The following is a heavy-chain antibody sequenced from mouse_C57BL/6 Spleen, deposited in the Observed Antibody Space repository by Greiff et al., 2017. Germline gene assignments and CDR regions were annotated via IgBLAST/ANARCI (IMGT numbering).Heavy chain of an antibody. J-gene: IGHJ3*01. V-gene: IGHV5-17*01. CDR2: ISSGSSTI. D-gene: IGHD4-1*01. CDR3: AGSWEGFPWFAY. CDR1: GFTFSDYG. Sequence: EVHLVESGGGLVKPGGSLKLSCAASGFTFSDYGMHWVGQAPEKGLVWVAYISSGSSTIYYADTVKGRFTISRDNAKHTLVLQLTSLRSEDTAVDYCAGSWEGFPWFAYWGQGTLVTVSA.